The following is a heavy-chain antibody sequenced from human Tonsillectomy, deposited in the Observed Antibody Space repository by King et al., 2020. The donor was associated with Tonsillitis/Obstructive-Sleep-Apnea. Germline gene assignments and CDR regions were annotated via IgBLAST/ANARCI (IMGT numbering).Heavy chain of an antibody. D-gene: IGHD2-15*01. CDR1: GYSFTSYW. Sequence: QLVQSGAEVKKPGESLRISCKGSGYSFTSYWISWVRQMPGKGLEWMGRIDPSDSYTNYSPSFQGHVTISADKSISTAYLQWSSLKASDTAMYYCARLGYFCGRSCYYSYGMDVWGQGTTVTVSS. J-gene: IGHJ6*02. V-gene: IGHV5-10-1*01. CDR3: ARLGYFCGRSCYYSYGMDV. CDR2: IDPSDSYT.